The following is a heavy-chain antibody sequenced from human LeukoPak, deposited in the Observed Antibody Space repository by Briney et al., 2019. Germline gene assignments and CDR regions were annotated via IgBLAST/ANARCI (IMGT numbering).Heavy chain of an antibody. Sequence: PGRSLRLSCAASGFTFSSYGMRWVRQAPGKGLEWVAVISYDGSNKYYADSVKGRFTISRDNSKNTLYLQMNSLRAEDTAVYYCAKATRYSSGWYHYYYYGMDVWGQGTTVTVSS. CDR3: AKATRYSSGWYHYYYYGMDV. CDR2: ISYDGSNK. D-gene: IGHD6-19*01. J-gene: IGHJ6*02. CDR1: GFTFSSYG. V-gene: IGHV3-30*18.